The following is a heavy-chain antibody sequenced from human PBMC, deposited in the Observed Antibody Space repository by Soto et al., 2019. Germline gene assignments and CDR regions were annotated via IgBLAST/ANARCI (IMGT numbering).Heavy chain of an antibody. CDR2: IYWNDDK. Sequence: QITLKESGPTLVKPTQTLTLTCTFSGFSLSTTGEGVGWIRQPPGKALEWLAVIYWNDDKSYSPSLKSRLTISKDTSKKLVVLTMMNMAPLDTGTYYCAQVDDVAALFAYLGQGTLVTVSS. J-gene: IGHJ4*02. D-gene: IGHD6-6*01. CDR3: AQVDDVAALFAY. V-gene: IGHV2-5*01. CDR1: GFSLSTTGEG.